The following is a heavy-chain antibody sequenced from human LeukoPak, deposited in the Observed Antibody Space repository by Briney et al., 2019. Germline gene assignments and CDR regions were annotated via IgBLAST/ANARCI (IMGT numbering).Heavy chain of an antibody. J-gene: IGHJ4*02. V-gene: IGHV4-30-2*01. Sequence: PSQTLSLTCAVSDGSISSGGYSWSWIRQPPGKGLEWIGYIYHSGSTYYNPSLKSRVTISVDRSKNQFSLKLSSVTAADTAVYYCARGASGYVFYQYYFDYWGQGTLVTVSS. CDR1: DGSISSGGYS. CDR3: ARGASGYVFYQYYFDY. CDR2: IYHSGST. D-gene: IGHD5-12*01.